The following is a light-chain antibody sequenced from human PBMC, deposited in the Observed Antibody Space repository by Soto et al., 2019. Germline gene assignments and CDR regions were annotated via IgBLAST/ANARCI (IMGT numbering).Light chain of an antibody. V-gene: IGKV1-39*01. J-gene: IGKJ4*01. CDR3: QKCKVAPFT. CDR2: AAS. Sequence: DIQMTQSPSSLSASVGDRVSITCRASQSISTHLSWYQQKPGKAPKLLIYAASSLQSWVPSRFTGSGSGTDFTLTISSLQPEDVATYYCQKCKVAPFTFGGGTKVDIK. CDR1: QSISTH.